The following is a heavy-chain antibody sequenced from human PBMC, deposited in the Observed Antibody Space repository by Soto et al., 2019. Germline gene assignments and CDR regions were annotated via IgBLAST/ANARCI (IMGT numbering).Heavy chain of an antibody. CDR3: ARGDDFRTTDP. Sequence: PSETLSLTCAVYGGSFSGYYWSWIRQPPGKGLEWIGEINHSGSTNYNPPLKSRVTISVDTSKNQFSLKLSSVTAADTAVYYCARGDDFRTTDPWGQGTLVTVSS. CDR2: INHSGST. D-gene: IGHD3-3*01. CDR1: GGSFSGYY. J-gene: IGHJ5*02. V-gene: IGHV4-34*01.